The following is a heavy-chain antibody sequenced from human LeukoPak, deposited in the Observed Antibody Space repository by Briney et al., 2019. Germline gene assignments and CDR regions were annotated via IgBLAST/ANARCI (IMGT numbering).Heavy chain of an antibody. CDR2: ISYDGSNK. CDR3: ARDRSQTPFDY. V-gene: IGHV3-30*04. J-gene: IGHJ4*02. Sequence: ERSLRLSCAASGFTFSSYAMHWVRQAPGKGLEWVAVISYDGSNKYYADSVKGRFTISRDNSKNTLYLQMNSLRAEDTAVYYCARDRSQTPFDYWGQGTLVTVSS. D-gene: IGHD6-13*01. CDR1: GFTFSSYA.